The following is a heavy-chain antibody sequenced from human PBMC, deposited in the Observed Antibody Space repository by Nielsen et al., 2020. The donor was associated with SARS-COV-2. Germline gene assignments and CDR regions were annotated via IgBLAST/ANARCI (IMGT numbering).Heavy chain of an antibody. CDR1: GFTFSNYA. D-gene: IGHD2-8*01. Sequence: GESLKISCAASGFTFSNYAMNWVRQAPGKGLAWVAHINSDGSRTTYADSVKGRFTISRDKAENTLYLQMNSLGAEDTAVFYCARLYVSDPQNYYYYGVDIWGQGTAVTVSS. J-gene: IGHJ6*02. CDR3: ARLYVSDPQNYYYYGVDI. V-gene: IGHV3-74*03. CDR2: INSDGSRT.